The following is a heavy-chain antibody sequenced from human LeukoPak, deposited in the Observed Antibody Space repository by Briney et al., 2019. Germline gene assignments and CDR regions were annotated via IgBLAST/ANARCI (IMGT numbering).Heavy chain of an antibody. D-gene: IGHD3-10*01. V-gene: IGHV3-23*01. CDR1: GFTFTSYA. Sequence: GGSLRLSCAVSGFTFTSYAISWVRQAPGKGLEWVSTIGGSGDSTYYADSVKGRFTISRDNAKNSLYLQMNSLRAEDTAVYYCAREDSYYYGSGSYPFDYWGQGTLVTVSS. CDR3: AREDSYYYGSGSYPFDY. CDR2: IGGSGDST. J-gene: IGHJ4*02.